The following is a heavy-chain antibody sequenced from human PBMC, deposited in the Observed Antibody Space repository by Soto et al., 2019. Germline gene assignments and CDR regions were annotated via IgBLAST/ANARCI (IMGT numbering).Heavy chain of an antibody. Sequence: QVQLVESGGGVVQPGRSLRLSCAASGFTFSSYGMHWVRQAPGKGLEWVAVIWYDGSNKYYADYVKGRFTISRDNSKNTLYLQMNSLRAEDTAVYYCAREPLGIHYGMDVWGQGTTVTVSS. J-gene: IGHJ6*02. V-gene: IGHV3-33*01. CDR1: GFTFSSYG. CDR3: AREPLGIHYGMDV. D-gene: IGHD3-10*01. CDR2: IWYDGSNK.